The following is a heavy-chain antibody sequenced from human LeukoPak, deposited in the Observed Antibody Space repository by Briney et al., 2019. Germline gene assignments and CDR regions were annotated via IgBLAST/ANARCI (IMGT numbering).Heavy chain of an antibody. D-gene: IGHD5-18*01. CDR3: AKGYSYGITYYFDY. CDR1: GFIFDDYA. J-gene: IGHJ4*02. CDR2: ISWNSGSI. V-gene: IGHV3-9*03. Sequence: GGSLRLSCAASGFIFDDYAMHWVRQAPGKGLEWVSGISWNSGSIVYADSVKGRFTISRDSAKNSLYLQVNSLRAEDMALYYCAKGYSYGITYYFDYWGQGTLVTVSS.